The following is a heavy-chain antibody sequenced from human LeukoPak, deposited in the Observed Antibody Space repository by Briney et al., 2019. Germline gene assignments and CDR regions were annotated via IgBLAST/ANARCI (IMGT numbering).Heavy chain of an antibody. D-gene: IGHD2-2*01. CDR3: ASSEYCSSTSCYYYYYYGMDV. CDR1: GDTFTSYG. CDR2: IIPILGIA. Sequence: SVKVSCKASGDTFTSYGISWVRQAPGQGLEWMGRIIPILGIANYAQKFQGRVTITADKSTSTAYMELSSLRSEDTAVYYCASSEYCSSTSCYYYYYYGMDVWGQGTTVTVSS. J-gene: IGHJ6*02. V-gene: IGHV1-69*04.